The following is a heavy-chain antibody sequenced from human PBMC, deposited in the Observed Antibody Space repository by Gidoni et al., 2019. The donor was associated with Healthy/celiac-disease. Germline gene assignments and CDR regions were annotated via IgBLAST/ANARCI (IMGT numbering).Heavy chain of an antibody. CDR1: GGSIRCGCYS. J-gene: IGHJ5*02. D-gene: IGHD2-2*01. CDR3: ARGGRGCSSTSCYGVGWFDP. V-gene: IGHV4-30-2*01. CDR2: IYHSGST. Sequence: LHLQSSGPVLVNPSQTLPPTCALSGGSIRCGCYSSSWIGQPPGQGLEWIGYIYHSGSTYNNPSIKSRDTISVDRSKNQFSLKLRCVTAADTAVYYCARGGRGCSSTSCYGVGWFDPWGQGTLVTVSS.